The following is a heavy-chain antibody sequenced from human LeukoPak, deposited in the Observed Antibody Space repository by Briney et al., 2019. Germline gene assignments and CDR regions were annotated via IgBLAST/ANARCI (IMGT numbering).Heavy chain of an antibody. CDR1: GGSISSGSDY. V-gene: IGHV4-61*02. J-gene: IGHJ6*03. CDR2: IYTSGST. D-gene: IGHD5-12*01. CDR3: GYSGYSWPYYYYYMDV. Sequence: PSETLSLTCTVSGGSISSGSDYWNWIRQPAGKGLEWIGRIYTSGSTNYNPSLKSRVTISVDTSKNQFSLKLSSVTAADTAVYYCGYSGYSWPYYYYYMDVWGKGTTVTISS.